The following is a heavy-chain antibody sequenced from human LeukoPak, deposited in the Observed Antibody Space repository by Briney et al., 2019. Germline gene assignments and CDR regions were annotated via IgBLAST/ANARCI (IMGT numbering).Heavy chain of an antibody. CDR1: GYTFTSYG. Sequence: ASVKVSCKASGYTFTSYGTSWVRQAPGQGLEWVGWISAYNGNTNYAQKLQGRVTMTTDTSTSTAYMELRSLRSDDTAVYYCARTLRDGYNKYYFDYWGQGTLVTVSS. V-gene: IGHV1-18*01. D-gene: IGHD5-24*01. J-gene: IGHJ4*02. CDR3: ARTLRDGYNKYYFDY. CDR2: ISAYNGNT.